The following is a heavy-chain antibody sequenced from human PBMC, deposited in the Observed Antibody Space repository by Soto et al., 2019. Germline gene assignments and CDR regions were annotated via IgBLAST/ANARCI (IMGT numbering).Heavy chain of an antibody. CDR1: GGYISGYY. CDR2: MYNTGST. CDR3: ASRWGSTFDY. Sequence: ASETLSLTCTVSGGYISGYYWSWIRQPPGKGLEWIGYMYNTGSTVYNPSLKSRVTISVDTSKNQFSLKLSSATAADTAVYYCASRWGSTFDYRGQGTLVTV. D-gene: IGHD2-15*01. V-gene: IGHV4-59*08. J-gene: IGHJ4*02.